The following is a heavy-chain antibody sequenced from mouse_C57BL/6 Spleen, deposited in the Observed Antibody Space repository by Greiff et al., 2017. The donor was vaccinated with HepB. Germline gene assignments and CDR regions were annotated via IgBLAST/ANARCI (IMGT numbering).Heavy chain of an antibody. J-gene: IGHJ4*01. D-gene: IGHD1-1*01. CDR2: ISYDGSN. CDR3: ARGSYLYAMDY. CDR1: GYSITSGYY. V-gene: IGHV3-6*01. Sequence: ESGPGLVKPSQSLSLSCSVTGYSITSGYYWNWIRQFPGNKLEWMGYISYDGSNNYNPSLKNRISITRDTSKNQFFLKLNSVTTEDTATYYCARGSYLYAMDYWGQGTSVTVSS.